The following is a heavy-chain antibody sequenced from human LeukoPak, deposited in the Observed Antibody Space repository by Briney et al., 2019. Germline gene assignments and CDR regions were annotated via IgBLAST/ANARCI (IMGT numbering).Heavy chain of an antibody. V-gene: IGHV5-51*07. Sequence: GESLKISCKGSGYSFTSYWIGWVHQMPGKGLEWMGIIYPGDSDTRYSPSFQGQVTISADKSISTAYLRWSSLRAEDTAVYYCAKDLLGTSPDPFDIWGQGTMVTVSS. J-gene: IGHJ3*02. D-gene: IGHD2-2*01. CDR1: GYSFTSYW. CDR2: IYPGDSDT. CDR3: AKDLLGTSPDPFDI.